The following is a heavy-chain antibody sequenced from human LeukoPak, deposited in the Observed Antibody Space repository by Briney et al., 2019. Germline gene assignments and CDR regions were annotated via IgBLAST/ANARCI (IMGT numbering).Heavy chain of an antibody. Sequence: ASVKVSCKASGYTFTSYYTHWVRQAPGQGLEWMGIINPSGGSTTYAQKFQGRVTMTRDLSTSTVYMDLISLRSEDTAVYYCARAHLSGYFDYWGQGTLVTVSS. D-gene: IGHD3-10*01. V-gene: IGHV1-46*01. CDR2: INPSGGST. J-gene: IGHJ4*02. CDR3: ARAHLSGYFDY. CDR1: GYTFTSYY.